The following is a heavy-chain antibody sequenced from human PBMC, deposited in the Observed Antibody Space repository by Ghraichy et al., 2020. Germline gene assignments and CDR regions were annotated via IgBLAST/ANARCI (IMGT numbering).Heavy chain of an antibody. CDR3: ARAGIKCSGGSCHYDAFDI. J-gene: IGHJ3*02. CDR1: GFTLTSYV. D-gene: IGHD2-15*01. CDR2: IRDTGGTI. V-gene: IGHV3-64*02. Sequence: GGSLRLSCAASGFTLTSYVMHWFRQAPGKGLESVSAIRDTGGTIHYADSVKGRFTISRDNSKNTLYLQMGSLRAEDMAVYYCARAGIKCSGGSCHYDAFDIWGQGTMVTVSS.